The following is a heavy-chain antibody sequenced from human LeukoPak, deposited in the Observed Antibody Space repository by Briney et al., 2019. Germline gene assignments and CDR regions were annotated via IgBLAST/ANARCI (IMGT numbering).Heavy chain of an antibody. CDR1: GFTFSSYA. CDR3: AKTVRPFLEWLLRPFDY. V-gene: IGHV3-23*01. CDR2: ISGSGGST. D-gene: IGHD3-3*01. Sequence: GGSLRLSCTVSGFTFSSYAMSWVRQAPGKGLEWVSAISGSGGSTYYADSVKGRFTISRDNSKNTLYLQMNSLRAEDTAVYYCAKTVRPFLEWLLRPFDYWGQGTLVTVSS. J-gene: IGHJ4*02.